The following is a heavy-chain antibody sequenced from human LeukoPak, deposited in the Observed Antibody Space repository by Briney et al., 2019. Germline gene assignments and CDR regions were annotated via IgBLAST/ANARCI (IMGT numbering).Heavy chain of an antibody. D-gene: IGHD1-1*01. CDR2: TYSGGST. Sequence: PGGSLRLSCAASGFTVSSNYMSWVRQAPGKGLEWVSVTYSGGSTYYADSVKGRFTISRDNSKNTLYLQMNSLRAEDTAVYYCASGQLERLYYYYGMDVWGQGTTVTVSS. J-gene: IGHJ6*02. CDR3: ASGQLERLYYYYGMDV. CDR1: GFTVSSNY. V-gene: IGHV3-53*01.